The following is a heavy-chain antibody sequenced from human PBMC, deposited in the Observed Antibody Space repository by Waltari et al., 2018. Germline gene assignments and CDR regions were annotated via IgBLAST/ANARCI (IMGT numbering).Heavy chain of an antibody. Sequence: QVQLQESGPGLVKPSATLSLTCTVSGGSISSHYWSWIRQPPGKGLEWIGYIYYSGSTNYNPSLKSRVTISVDTSKNQFSLKLSSVTAADTAVYYCAGVRFLEWLFFDYWGQGTLVTVSS. CDR2: IYYSGST. CDR1: GGSISSHY. V-gene: IGHV4-59*11. J-gene: IGHJ4*02. D-gene: IGHD3-3*01. CDR3: AGVRFLEWLFFDY.